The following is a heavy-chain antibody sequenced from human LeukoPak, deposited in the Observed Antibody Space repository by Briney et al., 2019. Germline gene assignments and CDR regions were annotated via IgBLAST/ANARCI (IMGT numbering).Heavy chain of an antibody. CDR2: ISGSGSST. V-gene: IGHV3-23*01. J-gene: IGHJ4*02. CDR1: GFTFSSYA. D-gene: IGHD1-14*01. Sequence: GGSLRLSCAASGFTFSSYAMSWVRQAPGKGLEWVSAISGSGSSTYYADSVKGRFTISRDNSKNTLYLQMNSLRAEDTAVCYCAKDRSVTDPIDYWGQGTLVTVSS. CDR3: AKDRSVTDPIDY.